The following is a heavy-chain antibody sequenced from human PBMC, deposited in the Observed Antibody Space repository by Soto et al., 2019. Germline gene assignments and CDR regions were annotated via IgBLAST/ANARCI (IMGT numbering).Heavy chain of an antibody. CDR3: TRQSARWEDWFDP. CDR2: IKDKPNNYAT. D-gene: IGHD1-26*01. CDR1: GFTFSASG. Sequence: EAQLVESGGGLVQPGRSLKLSCAASGFTFSASGIHWVRQASGKGLEWVAHIKDKPNNYATEYAASVKGRFTISRDDSMNMAFLQMNNVKTEDTAVYFCTRQSARWEDWFDPWGQGTLVTVSS. J-gene: IGHJ5*02. V-gene: IGHV3-73*02.